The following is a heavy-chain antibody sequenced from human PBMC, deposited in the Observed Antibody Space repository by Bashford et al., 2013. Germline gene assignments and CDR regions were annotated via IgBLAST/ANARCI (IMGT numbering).Heavy chain of an antibody. CDR2: ISGSGGGT. CDR1: IHLSSYA. Sequence: SGGSPETLLCSLWIHLSSYAIELGPPRAPGKGLDGVSVISGSGGGTYYADSVKGRFTISRDNSKNTLYLQMNSLRAEDTAVYYCAKGKSSGWYFDYWGQGTLVTVSS. J-gene: IGHJ4*02. V-gene: IGHV3-23*01. CDR3: AKGKSSGWYFDY. D-gene: IGHD6-19*01.